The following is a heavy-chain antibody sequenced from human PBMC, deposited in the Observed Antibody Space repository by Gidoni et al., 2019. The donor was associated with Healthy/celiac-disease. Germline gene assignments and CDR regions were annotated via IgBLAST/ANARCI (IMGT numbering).Heavy chain of an antibody. V-gene: IGHV1-46*03. J-gene: IGHJ4*02. CDR1: GYTFTSYD. Sequence: QVQLVQSGAEVKKPGASVKVSCKASGYTFTSYDMHWVRQAPGQGLEWMGIINPSGGSTSYAQKFQGRVTMTRDTSTRTVYLELSSLRSEDTAVYYCARHYDFWSGPSNYYFDYWGQGTLVTVSS. CDR3: ARHYDFWSGPSNYYFDY. D-gene: IGHD3-3*01. CDR2: INPSGGST.